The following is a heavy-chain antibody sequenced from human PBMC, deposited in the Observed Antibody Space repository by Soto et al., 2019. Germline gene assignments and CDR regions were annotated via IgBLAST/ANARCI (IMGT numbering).Heavy chain of an antibody. Sequence: EVQLLESGGGLVQPGGSLRLSCAASGFTFSSYAMSWVRQAPGKGLEWVSAISGSGGSTYYADSVKGRFTISRDNSKNTLYLEMNSLRAEDTAVYYCAKSGSGWYDAFDIWGQGTMVTVSS. CDR2: ISGSGGST. CDR1: GFTFSSYA. V-gene: IGHV3-23*01. D-gene: IGHD6-19*01. CDR3: AKSGSGWYDAFDI. J-gene: IGHJ3*02.